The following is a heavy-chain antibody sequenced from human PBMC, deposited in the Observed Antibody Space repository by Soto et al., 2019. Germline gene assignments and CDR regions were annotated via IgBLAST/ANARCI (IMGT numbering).Heavy chain of an antibody. CDR2: IYYSGST. J-gene: IGHJ6*02. D-gene: IGHD6-6*01. Sequence: SETLSLTCTVSGGSISSYYWSWIRQPPGKGLEWIGYIYYSGSTNYNPSLKSRVTISVDTSKNQFSLKLSSVTAADTAVYYCAKLDSSSSFHYYYGMDVWGQGXTVTVYS. V-gene: IGHV4-59*01. CDR1: GGSISSYY. CDR3: AKLDSSSSFHYYYGMDV.